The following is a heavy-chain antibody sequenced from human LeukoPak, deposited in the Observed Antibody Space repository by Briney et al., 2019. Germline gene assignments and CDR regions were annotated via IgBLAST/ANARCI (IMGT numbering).Heavy chain of an antibody. CDR1: GGSFSNYY. CDR3: ARRWNYGRNYYIDV. Sequence: PSETLSLTCAVYGGSFSNYYWSWIRQPPEKGLEWIGEINDSGRTNYNPSLMSRVTVSVDTSKKQFSLRLTSVTATDTAVYYCARRWNYGRNYYIDVWGKGATVSVSS. CDR2: INDSGRT. D-gene: IGHD1-7*01. V-gene: IGHV4-34*01. J-gene: IGHJ6*03.